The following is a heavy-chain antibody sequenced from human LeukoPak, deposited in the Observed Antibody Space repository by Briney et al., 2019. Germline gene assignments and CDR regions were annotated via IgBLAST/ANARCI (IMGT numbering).Heavy chain of an antibody. CDR2: IYYSGST. CDR1: GDSIGSGTFC. Sequence: PSETLSLTCPVSGDSIGSGTFCWNWVRQPPGKGLEWIGYIYYSGSTNYNPSLKSRVTISVDTSKNQFSLKLSSVTAADTAVYYCARHAWNDPTYYFDYWGQGTLVTVSS. J-gene: IGHJ4*02. V-gene: IGHV4-61*01. CDR3: ARHAWNDPTYYFDY. D-gene: IGHD1-1*01.